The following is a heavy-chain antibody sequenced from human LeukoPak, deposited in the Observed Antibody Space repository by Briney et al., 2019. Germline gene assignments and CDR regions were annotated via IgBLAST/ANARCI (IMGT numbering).Heavy chain of an antibody. D-gene: IGHD3-10*01. CDR1: GGTFSSYA. V-gene: IGHV1-69*05. CDR2: IIPIFGTA. J-gene: IGHJ3*02. CDR3: ARVYYYGSGMLNDI. Sequence: SVKVSCKASGGTFSSYAISWVRQAPGQGLEWMGGIIPIFGTANYAQKFQGRVTITTDESTSTAYMELRSLRSDDTAVYYCARVYYYGSGMLNDIWGQGTMVTVSS.